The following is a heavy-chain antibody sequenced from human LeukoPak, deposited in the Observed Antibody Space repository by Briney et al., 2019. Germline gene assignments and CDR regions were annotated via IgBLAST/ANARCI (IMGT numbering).Heavy chain of an antibody. D-gene: IGHD3-3*01. CDR1: GFTFSTYA. CDR2: IRGSGSST. J-gene: IGHJ5*02. V-gene: IGHV3-23*01. Sequence: PGGSLRLSCAASGFTFSTYAMIWVRQAPGKGLEWVSGIRGSGSSTYSAGSVKGRTLISRDNSKNTLYLQMNGLRPEDMAVYYCAKARDFDFWSGYSNWFDPWGQGTLVTVSS. CDR3: AKARDFDFWSGYSNWFDP.